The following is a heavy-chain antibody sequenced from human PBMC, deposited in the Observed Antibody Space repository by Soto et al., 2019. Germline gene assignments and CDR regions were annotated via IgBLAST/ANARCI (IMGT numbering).Heavy chain of an antibody. J-gene: IGHJ6*02. V-gene: IGHV3-23*01. CDR1: GFTFSSYA. CDR3: AKLVVPAAIGGYYYYYGMDV. CDR2: ISGSGGST. D-gene: IGHD2-2*01. Sequence: PGGSLRLSCAASGFTFSSYAMSWVRQAPGKGLEWVSAISGSGGSTYYADSVKGRFTISRDNSKNTLYLQMNSLRAEDTAVYYCAKLVVPAAIGGYYYYYGMDVWGQGPTVTVPS.